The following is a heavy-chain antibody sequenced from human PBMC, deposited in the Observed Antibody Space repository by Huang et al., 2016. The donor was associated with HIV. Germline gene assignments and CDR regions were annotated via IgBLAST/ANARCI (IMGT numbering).Heavy chain of an antibody. CDR2: VYQSGST. CDR3: ASQHIGAAATWF. D-gene: IGHD6-13*01. V-gene: IGHV4-39*01. Sequence: QLQLQESGPGQVKPSETLSLTCTVSGDFISSTNYYWGWIRQSPGKGREWVGSVYQSGSTNYNPSLKSRVTLSVDTSRNQCSLRLNSVTAADTAVYYCASQHIGAAATWFWGRGTQVAVSS. J-gene: IGHJ4*02. CDR1: GDFISSTNYY.